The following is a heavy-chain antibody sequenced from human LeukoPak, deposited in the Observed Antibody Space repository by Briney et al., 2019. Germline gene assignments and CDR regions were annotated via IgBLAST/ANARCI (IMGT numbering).Heavy chain of an antibody. V-gene: IGHV3-43*02. CDR1: GFTFDDYA. Sequence: GGSLRLSCAASGFTFDDYAMHWVRQAPGKGLEWVSLISGDGGSTYYADSVKGRFTISRDNSKNTLYLQMNSLRAEDTAVYYCAKDSSSSAVFDYYYYMDVWGKGTTVTVSS. CDR2: ISGDGGST. D-gene: IGHD6-6*01. CDR3: AKDSSSSAVFDYYYYMDV. J-gene: IGHJ6*03.